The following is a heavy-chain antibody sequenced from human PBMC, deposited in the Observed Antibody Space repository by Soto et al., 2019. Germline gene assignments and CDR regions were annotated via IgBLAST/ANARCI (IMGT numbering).Heavy chain of an antibody. CDR3: ARPSTYYDDSSGYPTVDYFDY. J-gene: IGHJ4*02. V-gene: IGHV3-11*01. CDR1: GFTFSDYY. CDR2: ISSSGSTI. Sequence: VGSLRLSCAACGFTFSDYYMSWIRQAPGKPLEWVSYISSSGSTIYYADSVKGRFTISRDNAKNSLYLQMNSLRAEDTAVYYCARPSTYYDDSSGYPTVDYFDYWGQGTLVPVSS. D-gene: IGHD3-22*01.